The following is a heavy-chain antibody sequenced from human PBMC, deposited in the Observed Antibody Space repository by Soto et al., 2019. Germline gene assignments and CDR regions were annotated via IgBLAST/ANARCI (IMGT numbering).Heavy chain of an antibody. CDR2: VNPIVGMS. J-gene: IGHJ4*02. D-gene: IGHD3-10*01. CDR1: GGTFNSYT. CDR3: ATSYGSGSTHFDA. V-gene: IGHV1-69*02. Sequence: QVQLVQSGAEVKKPGSSVKVSCTASGGTFNSYTLNWVRQAPGQRLEWVGRVNPIVGMSSSASKFQRRVTMTADKSTSKDYMDLTGLKSEDTAVYYCATSYGSGSTHFDAWGQGDLGTVSS.